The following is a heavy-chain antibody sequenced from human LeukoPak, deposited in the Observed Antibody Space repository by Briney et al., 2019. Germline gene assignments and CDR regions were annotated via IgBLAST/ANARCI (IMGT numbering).Heavy chain of an antibody. CDR1: GFTFSSYS. Sequence: GGSLRLSCAASGFTFSSYSMNWVRQAPGKGLEWVSSISSSSSYIYYADSVKGRFTISRDNAKNSVYLQMNSLRAEDTAVYYCARVRRRLDLHYFDYWGQGTLVTVSS. CDR2: ISSSSSYI. CDR3: ARVRRRLDLHYFDY. V-gene: IGHV3-21*01. J-gene: IGHJ4*02. D-gene: IGHD3/OR15-3a*01.